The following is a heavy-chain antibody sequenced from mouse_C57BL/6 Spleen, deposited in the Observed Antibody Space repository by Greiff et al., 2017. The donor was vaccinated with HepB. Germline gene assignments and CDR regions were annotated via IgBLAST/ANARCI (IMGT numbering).Heavy chain of an antibody. D-gene: IGHD1-1*01. Sequence: QVQLKQPGAELVMPGASVKLSCKASGYTFTSYWMHWVKQRPGQGLEWIGEIDPSDSYTNYNQKFKGKSTLTVDKSSSTAYMQLSSLTSEDSAVYYCARGIYYGSRYYAMDYWGQGTSVTVSS. V-gene: IGHV1-69*01. CDR3: ARGIYYGSRYYAMDY. J-gene: IGHJ4*01. CDR2: IDPSDSYT. CDR1: GYTFTSYW.